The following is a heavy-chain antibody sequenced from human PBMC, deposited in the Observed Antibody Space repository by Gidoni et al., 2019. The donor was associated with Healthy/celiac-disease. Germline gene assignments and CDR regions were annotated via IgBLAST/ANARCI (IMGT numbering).Heavy chain of an antibody. CDR1: GFTFSNAW. CDR3: TTDLAYGYYDSSGYYYWGQGFDY. Sequence: EVQLVESGGGLVKPGGSLRLSCAASGFTFSNAWMSWVRQAPGKGLEWVGRIKSKTEGGTTDYAAPVKGRFTISRDDSKNTLYLQMNSLKTEDTAVYYCTTDLAYGYYDSSGYYYWGQGFDYWGQGTLVTVSS. V-gene: IGHV3-15*01. CDR2: IKSKTEGGTT. D-gene: IGHD3-22*01. J-gene: IGHJ4*02.